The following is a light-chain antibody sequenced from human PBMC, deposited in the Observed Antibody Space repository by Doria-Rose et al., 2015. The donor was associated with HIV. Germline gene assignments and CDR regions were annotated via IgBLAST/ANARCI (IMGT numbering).Light chain of an antibody. CDR1: QSLLYTSKNY. V-gene: IGKV4-1*01. Sequence: EIVLTQSPESLGMSLGERATLNRKSNQSLLYTSKNYLAWYQQKPGQPPKLLIYWASTRQSGVPARFSGSGSGTDFTLTISSLEAEDVAVYYCQQYYDTPSFGPGTTVDIK. CDR3: QQYYDTPS. CDR2: WAS. J-gene: IGKJ3*01.